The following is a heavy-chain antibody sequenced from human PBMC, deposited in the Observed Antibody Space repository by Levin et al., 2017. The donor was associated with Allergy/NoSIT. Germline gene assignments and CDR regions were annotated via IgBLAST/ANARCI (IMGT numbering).Heavy chain of an antibody. CDR1: GFTFSSYS. D-gene: IGHD2-15*01. V-gene: IGHV3-21*01. J-gene: IGHJ4*02. CDR2: ISSSSSYI. Sequence: NPGGSLRLSCAASGFTFSSYSMNWVRQAPGKGLEWVSSISSSSSYIYYADSVKGRFTISRDNAKNSLYLQMNSLRAEDTAVYYCARYIVVGGGFDYWGQGTLVTVSS. CDR3: ARYIVVGGGFDY.